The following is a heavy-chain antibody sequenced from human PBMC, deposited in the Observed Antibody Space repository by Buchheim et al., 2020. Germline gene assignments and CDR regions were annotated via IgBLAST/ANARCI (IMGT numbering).Heavy chain of an antibody. CDR2: INSDGSGT. CDR3: TRDSTSGSYDY. Sequence: EVQLVESGGGLVQPGGSLRLSCAASGFSFSTSWMHWVRQAPGKGLVWVSRINSDGSGTIYADSVKGRFTISRDNGKNTLFLQMNSLRAEDTAIYYCTRDSTSGSYDYWGQGTL. V-gene: IGHV3-74*01. CDR1: GFSFSTSW. J-gene: IGHJ4*02. D-gene: IGHD3-10*01.